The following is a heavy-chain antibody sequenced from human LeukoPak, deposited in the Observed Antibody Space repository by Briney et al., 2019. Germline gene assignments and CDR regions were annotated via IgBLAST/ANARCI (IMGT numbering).Heavy chain of an antibody. CDR1: GYRFTNYW. J-gene: IGHJ4*02. D-gene: IGHD1-14*01. CDR2: IYPGDSDI. CDR3: ARLEDNRGSGYYFDY. V-gene: IGHV5-51*01. Sequence: GESLKSSCKGSGYRFTNYWIGWVRQMPGKGLEWMGIIYPGDSDIRYRSSFQGQVTISADKSISTAYLQWSSLKASDTAKYYCARLEDNRGSGYYFDYWGQGTLVTVSS.